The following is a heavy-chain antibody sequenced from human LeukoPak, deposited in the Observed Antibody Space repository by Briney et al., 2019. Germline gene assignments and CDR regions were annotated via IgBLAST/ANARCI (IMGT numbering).Heavy chain of an antibody. V-gene: IGHV3-7*01. Sequence: PGGSLRLSCAASGFTFSSYWMSWVRQAPGKGLEWVANIKQDGSEKYYVDSVKGRFTFSRDNAKNSLYLQMNSLRAEDTAVYYCARDGPGRDSGYDFYFDYWGQGTLVTVSS. D-gene: IGHD5-12*01. J-gene: IGHJ4*02. CDR3: ARDGPGRDSGYDFYFDY. CDR2: IKQDGSEK. CDR1: GFTFSSYW.